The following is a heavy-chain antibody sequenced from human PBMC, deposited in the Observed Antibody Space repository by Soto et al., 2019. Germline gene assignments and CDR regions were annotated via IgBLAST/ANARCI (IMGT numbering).Heavy chain of an antibody. J-gene: IGHJ4*01. CDR1: GYTFTSYG. D-gene: IGHD3-16*02. Sequence: ASVKVSCKSSGYTFTSYGISWVRQAPGQGLEWMGWISAYNGNTNYEQKLQGRVTMTKDTSTSTAYMELRSLRSDDTAVYYCARTYYDYVWGSYRDRYYFDYWG. V-gene: IGHV1-18*04. CDR2: ISAYNGNT. CDR3: ARTYYDYVWGSYRDRYYFDY.